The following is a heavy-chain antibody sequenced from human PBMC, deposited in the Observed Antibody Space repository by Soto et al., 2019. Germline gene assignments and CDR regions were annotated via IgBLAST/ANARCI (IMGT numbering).Heavy chain of an antibody. D-gene: IGHD3-10*01. J-gene: IGHJ1*01. V-gene: IGHV3-23*01. CDR3: ARESKWYGDQDFQD. CDR1: GFTFKYYA. CDR2: ISGSGDKT. Sequence: EVQLLQSGGGLAQPGTSLRLSCAASGFTFKYYAMTWVRQAPGKGLEWVSTISGSGDKTDYADSVKGRFRVSRDNSKDTLYLQMDSLRADDTALYYCARESKWYGDQDFQDWGQGTLVTVSS.